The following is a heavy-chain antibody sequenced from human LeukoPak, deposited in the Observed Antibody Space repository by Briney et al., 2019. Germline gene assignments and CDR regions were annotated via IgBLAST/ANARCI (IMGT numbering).Heavy chain of an antibody. CDR2: ISSSGSTI. D-gene: IGHD3-10*01. Sequence: GGSLRLSCAASGFTFSSYEMHWVRQAPGKGLEWLSYISSSGSTIYYADSVEGRFTISRDNAKNSLYLQMNSLRAEDTALYYCARVPPMVRGVNGMDVWGQGTMVTVSS. CDR3: ARVPPMVRGVNGMDV. V-gene: IGHV3-48*03. CDR1: GFTFSSYE. J-gene: IGHJ6*02.